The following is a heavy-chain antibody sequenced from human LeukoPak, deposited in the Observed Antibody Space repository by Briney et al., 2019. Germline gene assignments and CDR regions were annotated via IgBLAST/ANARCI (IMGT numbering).Heavy chain of an antibody. CDR3: AKGSISSPLLRS. CDR1: GFTFSSYA. D-gene: IGHD2-21*02. CDR2: ISGSGGST. V-gene: IGHV3-23*01. J-gene: IGHJ5*02. Sequence: GGSLRLSCAASGFTFSSYAMSWVRQAPGKGLEWVSVISGSGGSTYYADSVKRRFTISRDSSKNTLYLQMNSLRAEDTAVYYCAKGSISSPLLRSWGQGTLVTVSS.